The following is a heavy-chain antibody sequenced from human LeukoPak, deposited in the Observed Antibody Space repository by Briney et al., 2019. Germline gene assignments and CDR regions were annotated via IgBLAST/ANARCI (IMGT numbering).Heavy chain of an antibody. CDR3: AKYCVTPTCYERMFDF. CDR2: IADNGAET. Sequence: GRTLRLSCAASGFTLRTYTMTSVRQAPGTGVEWVAGIADNGAETYYGDSVTSSFTTSKDNSKKTTTLQMNSLRAEDTAVYYCAKYCVTPTCYERMFDFWGQGALVTVSS. V-gene: IGHV3-23*01. J-gene: IGHJ4*02. D-gene: IGHD2-21*01. CDR1: GFTLRTYT.